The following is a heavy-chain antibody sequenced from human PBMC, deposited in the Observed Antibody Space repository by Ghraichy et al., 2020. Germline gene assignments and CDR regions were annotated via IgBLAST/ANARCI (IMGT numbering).Heavy chain of an antibody. CDR1: GGSISSSSYY. Sequence: TETLSLTCTVSGGSISSSSYYWGWIRQPPGKGLEWIGSIYYSGSTYYNPSLKSRVTISVDTSKNQFSLKLSSVTAADTAVYYCARHVLYYYGSGTSGWDYWGQGTLVTVSS. CDR2: IYYSGST. V-gene: IGHV4-39*01. CDR3: ARHVLYYYGSGTSGWDY. D-gene: IGHD3-10*01. J-gene: IGHJ4*02.